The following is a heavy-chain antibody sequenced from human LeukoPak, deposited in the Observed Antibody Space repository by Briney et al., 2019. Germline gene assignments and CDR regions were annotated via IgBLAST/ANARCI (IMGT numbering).Heavy chain of an antibody. Sequence: ASVKVSCKASGYTFTSYGISWVRQAPGQGLEWMGWISAYNGNTNYAQKLQGRVTMTTDTSTSTAYMELRSLGSDDTAVYYCAREELRYFDWLLENYYYYYGIDVWGQGTTVTVSS. CDR2: ISAYNGNT. D-gene: IGHD3-9*01. V-gene: IGHV1-18*01. J-gene: IGHJ6*02. CDR3: AREELRYFDWLLENYYYYYGIDV. CDR1: GYTFTSYG.